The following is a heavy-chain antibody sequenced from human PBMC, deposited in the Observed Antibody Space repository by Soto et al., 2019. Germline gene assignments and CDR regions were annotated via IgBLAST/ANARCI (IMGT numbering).Heavy chain of an antibody. CDR1: GYIFTGYY. J-gene: IGHJ4*02. Sequence: GASVKVSRKASGYIFTGYYIPWVRPAPGQGHEWVGWLNPNSGDTNYTQKFQGWVTMTRDTSISTDYMELSGLRSDDTAVYYCATSRISIAVAGEAEYYFDYEGQGAPVTVSS. CDR3: ATSRISIAVAGEAEYYFDY. CDR2: LNPNSGDT. V-gene: IGHV1-2*04. D-gene: IGHD6-19*01.